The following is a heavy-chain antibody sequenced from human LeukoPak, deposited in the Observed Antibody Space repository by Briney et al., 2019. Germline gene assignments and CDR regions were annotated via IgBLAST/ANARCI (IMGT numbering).Heavy chain of an antibody. Sequence: GGSLRLSCAASGFSFSNYRMHWVRQAPGKGLVWVTRMNSDGSATYYADSVQGRFTISRDNAKNTLYLQMNSLRAEDTAMYFCAKGPNYFDSWGQGTLVTVSS. CDR3: AKGPNYFDS. J-gene: IGHJ4*02. CDR1: GFSFSNYR. V-gene: IGHV3-74*01. CDR2: MNSDGSAT.